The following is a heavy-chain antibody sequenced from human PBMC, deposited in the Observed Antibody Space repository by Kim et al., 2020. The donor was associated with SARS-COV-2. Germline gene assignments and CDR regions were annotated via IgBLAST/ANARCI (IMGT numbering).Heavy chain of an antibody. V-gene: IGHV3-33*01. CDR2: IWYDGSNK. CDR3: ARSGYSSGWYYFVY. D-gene: IGHD6-19*01. Sequence: GGSLRLSCAASGFTFSSYGMHWVRQAPGKGLEWVAVIWYDGSNKYYADSVKGRFTISRDNSKNTLYLQMNSLRAEDTGVYYCARSGYSSGWYYFVYWGQGTLVTVSS. J-gene: IGHJ4*02. CDR1: GFTFSSYG.